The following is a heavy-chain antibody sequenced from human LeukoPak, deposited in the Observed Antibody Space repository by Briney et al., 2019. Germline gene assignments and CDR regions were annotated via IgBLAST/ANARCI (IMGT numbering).Heavy chain of an antibody. CDR3: ARSSTGSYFDY. Sequence: SETLSLTCTASGGSMSRYYWSWIRQPPGKGLEWIGYMYYSGSTEYNPSLKSRVTISVDTSKNQFSLKLSSVTAADTAVYYCARSSTGSYFDYWGQGTLVTVSS. CDR2: MYYSGST. CDR1: GGSMSRYY. J-gene: IGHJ4*02. D-gene: IGHD3-3*02. V-gene: IGHV4-59*01.